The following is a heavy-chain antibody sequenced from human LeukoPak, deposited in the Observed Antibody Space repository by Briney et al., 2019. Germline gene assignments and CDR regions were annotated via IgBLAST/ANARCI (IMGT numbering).Heavy chain of an antibody. D-gene: IGHD2-15*01. Sequence: PSETLSLTCAVYGGSFSGYYWSWIRQPPGKGLEWIGEINHSGSTNYNPSLKSRVTISVDTSKNQFSLKLSSATAADTAVYYCARGPPREYCSGGSCYTNFDYWGQGTLVTVSS. J-gene: IGHJ4*02. CDR1: GGSFSGYY. V-gene: IGHV4-34*01. CDR3: ARGPPREYCSGGSCYTNFDY. CDR2: INHSGST.